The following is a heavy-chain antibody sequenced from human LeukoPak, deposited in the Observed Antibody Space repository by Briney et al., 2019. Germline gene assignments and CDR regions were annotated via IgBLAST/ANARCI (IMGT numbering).Heavy chain of an antibody. D-gene: IGHD5-24*01. V-gene: IGHV3-23*01. CDR2: IGASGEST. CDR3: AKDIQLPT. J-gene: IGHJ3*01. Sequence: GGSLRLSCAASGFIFSSYGMHWVRQAPGKGLEWVSLIGASGESTYYADSVKGRFTISRDNSKNTLSLQMNSLRVEDTAMYFCAKDIQLPTWGLGTMVTVSS. CDR1: GFIFSSYG.